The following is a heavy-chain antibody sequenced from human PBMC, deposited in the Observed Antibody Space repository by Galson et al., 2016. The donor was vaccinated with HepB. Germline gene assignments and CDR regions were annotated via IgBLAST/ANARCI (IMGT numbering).Heavy chain of an antibody. J-gene: IGHJ4*02. Sequence: SLRLSCAVSAFTFNNYAMHWVRQAPGKGLEWVAFISYDGSNKYYSDSVKGRFAISRDNSGNTLSLQMNSLRAEDTAVYYCASGYYYDSSGYYSDFWGQGTLVTVSS. CDR1: AFTFNNYA. V-gene: IGHV3-30-3*02. D-gene: IGHD3-22*01. CDR2: ISYDGSNK. CDR3: ASGYYYDSSGYYSDF.